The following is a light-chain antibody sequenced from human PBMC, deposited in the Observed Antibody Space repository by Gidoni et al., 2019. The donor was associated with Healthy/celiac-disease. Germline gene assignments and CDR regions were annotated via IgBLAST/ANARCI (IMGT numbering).Light chain of an antibody. CDR2: AAS. Sequence: DIQMTQSPCSLSASVGDRVTITCRASQGISNYLAWYQQKQGKVPKLLLYAASTLQSGVPSRFSGRGSGTDFTLTISSLQREDVATYYCQKYNSAHLTFGGGTKVEIK. V-gene: IGKV1-27*01. CDR3: QKYNSAHLT. J-gene: IGKJ4*01. CDR1: QGISNY.